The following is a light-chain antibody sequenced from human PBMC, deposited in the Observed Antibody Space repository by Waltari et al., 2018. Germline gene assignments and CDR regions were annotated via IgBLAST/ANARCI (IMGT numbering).Light chain of an antibody. J-gene: IGKJ3*01. Sequence: DIQMTQSPSSLSASVGDRVTITCRARQGISNHLAWYQQKPGKVPKLLFYAASTLQAGVPSRFSGSGTGTDFTLTISSLQPEDFATYYCQKHSSAPLTFGPGTIVDI. CDR2: AAS. V-gene: IGKV1-27*01. CDR3: QKHSSAPLT. CDR1: QGISNH.